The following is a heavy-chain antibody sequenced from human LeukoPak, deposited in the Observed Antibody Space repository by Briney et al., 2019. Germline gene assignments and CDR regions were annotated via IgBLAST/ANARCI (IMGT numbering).Heavy chain of an antibody. CDR3: ARVTYDYVWGSYVFNYYYYMDV. CDR1: GFTFSSYW. D-gene: IGHD3-16*01. J-gene: IGHJ6*03. CDR2: INSDGSST. V-gene: IGHV3-74*01. Sequence: PGGSLRLSCAASGFTFSSYWMHWVRQAPGKGLVWVSRINSDGSSTSYADSVKGRFTISRDNSKNTLYLQMNSLRAEDTAVYYCARVTYDYVWGSYVFNYYYYMDVWGKGTTVTISS.